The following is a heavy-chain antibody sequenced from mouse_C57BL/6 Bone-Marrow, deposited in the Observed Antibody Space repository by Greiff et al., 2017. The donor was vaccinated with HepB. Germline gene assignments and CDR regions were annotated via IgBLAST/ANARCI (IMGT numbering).Heavy chain of an antibody. V-gene: IGHV1-19*01. CDR3: AGAL. D-gene: IGHD6-1*01. J-gene: IGHJ2*01. Sequence: EVQLVESGPVLVKPGASVKISCKASGYTFTDYYMNWVKQSPGKSLEWIGVINPYNGGTSYNQKFKGKATLTVDKSSSTDYMELNSLTSEDSAVYYCAGALWGQGTTLTVSS. CDR1: GYTFTDYY. CDR2: INPYNGGT.